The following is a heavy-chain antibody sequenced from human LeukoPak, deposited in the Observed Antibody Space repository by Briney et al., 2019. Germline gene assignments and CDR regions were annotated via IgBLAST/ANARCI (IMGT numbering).Heavy chain of an antibody. CDR1: GGSISSYY. J-gene: IGHJ4*02. Sequence: SETLSLTCTVSGGSISSYYWSWIRQPPGKGLEWIGYIYSSGSTNYNPSLKSRVTISVDTSKNQFSLKLSSVTAADTAVYYCARGPPVYSSGWYPGYWGQGTLVTVSS. CDR2: IYSSGST. V-gene: IGHV4-59*01. D-gene: IGHD6-19*01. CDR3: ARGPPVYSSGWYPGY.